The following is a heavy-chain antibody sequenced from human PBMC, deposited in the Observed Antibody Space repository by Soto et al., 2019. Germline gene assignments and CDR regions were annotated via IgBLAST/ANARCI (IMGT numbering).Heavy chain of an antibody. D-gene: IGHD6-13*01. CDR2: ISWNSGSI. V-gene: IGHV3-9*01. J-gene: IGHJ4*02. Sequence: PGGSLRLSCAASGFTFDDYAMHWVRQAPGKGLEWVSGISWNSGSIGYADSVKGRFTISRDNAKNSLYLQMNSLRAEDTALYYCAKDMAAAGILYYFDYWGQGTLVTVSS. CDR3: AKDMAAAGILYYFDY. CDR1: GFTFDDYA.